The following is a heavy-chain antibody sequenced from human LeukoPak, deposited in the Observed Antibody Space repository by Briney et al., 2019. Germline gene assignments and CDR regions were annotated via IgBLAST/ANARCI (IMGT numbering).Heavy chain of an antibody. D-gene: IGHD4-23*01. CDR1: GGSISGSNW. V-gene: IGHV4-4*02. CDR3: ARGWELDPFDY. J-gene: IGHJ4*02. Sequence: SETLSLTCAVSGGSISGSNWWSWVRQPPGQGPEWIGEINHSGSTNYNPSLKSRVSISVDKSRNQFSLKLSSLTAADTAVYYCARGWELDPFDYWGQGTLVTVSS. CDR2: INHSGST.